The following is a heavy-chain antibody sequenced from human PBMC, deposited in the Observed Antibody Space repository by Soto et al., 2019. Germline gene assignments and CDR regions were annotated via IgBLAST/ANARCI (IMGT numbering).Heavy chain of an antibody. CDR3: ARAFRGYSNAWDV. Sequence: GGSLRLSCADSGFTFSDYYMSWIRQAPGKGLEWVSYISSRGSTIYYTDSVKGRFTISRDNAKNSLYLQMNTLRAEDTALYYCARAFRGYSNAWDVWGKGTTVTVSS. V-gene: IGHV3-11*01. CDR2: ISSRGSTI. J-gene: IGHJ6*04. D-gene: IGHD5-18*01. CDR1: GFTFSDYY.